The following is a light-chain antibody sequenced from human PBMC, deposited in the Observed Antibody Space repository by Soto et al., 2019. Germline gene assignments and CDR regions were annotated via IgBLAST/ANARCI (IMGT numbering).Light chain of an antibody. CDR1: QAITNH. V-gene: IGKV3-15*01. J-gene: IGKJ4*01. CDR2: AAS. CDR3: QQYNNWPLT. Sequence: EIVMTQSPATLSVSPGETVTVSCRASQAITNHLAWYHQKPGQSPQLLIYAASTLATGIPARFSGSGSGVEFTLTIYSLQSEDLGLYFCQQYNNWPLTFGGGT.